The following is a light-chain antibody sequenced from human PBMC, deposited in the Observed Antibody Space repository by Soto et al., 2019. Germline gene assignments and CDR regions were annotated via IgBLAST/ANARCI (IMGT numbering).Light chain of an antibody. CDR1: QSISNY. V-gene: IGKV1-39*01. CDR3: QQSYSSSWT. Sequence: DIQMTQSPSSLSASVGDRVTITCRASQSISNYLNWYQQQPGKAPKFLIYAASSLQSGVPSRFSGSGSGTDFTLTISSLQREDFATYFCQQSYSSSWTFGQGTKVDIK. CDR2: AAS. J-gene: IGKJ1*01.